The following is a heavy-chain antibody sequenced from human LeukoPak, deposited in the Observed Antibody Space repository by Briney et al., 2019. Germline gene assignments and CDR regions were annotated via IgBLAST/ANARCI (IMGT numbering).Heavy chain of an antibody. CDR2: ISWNSGSI. V-gene: IGHV3-9*01. D-gene: IGHD6-13*01. Sequence: GRSLRLSCAASGFTFDDYAMHWVRQAPGKGLEWVSGISWNSGSIGYADSVKGRFTISRDNAKNSLYLQMNSLRAEDTALYYCAKDKFEGIAAAGTWFDPWGQGTLVTVSS. J-gene: IGHJ5*02. CDR1: GFTFDDYA. CDR3: AKDKFEGIAAAGTWFDP.